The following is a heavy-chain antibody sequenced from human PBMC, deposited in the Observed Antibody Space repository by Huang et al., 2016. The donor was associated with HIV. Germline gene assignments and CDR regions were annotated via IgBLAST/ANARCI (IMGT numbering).Heavy chain of an antibody. CDR3: ARVAYSGYDLPFDF. V-gene: IGHV3-53*01. CDR1: GFSVSRNY. Sequence: EVQLVESGGGLIQPGGSLRLSCAASGFSVSRNYMSWVRQVPGKGLEWGPVVYSGGRTYYADSVKGRFTSSRDSSKNTLDLQMNGLRVEDTAVYYCARVAYSGYDLPFDFWGQGTLVTVSS. D-gene: IGHD5-12*01. CDR2: VYSGGRT. J-gene: IGHJ4*02.